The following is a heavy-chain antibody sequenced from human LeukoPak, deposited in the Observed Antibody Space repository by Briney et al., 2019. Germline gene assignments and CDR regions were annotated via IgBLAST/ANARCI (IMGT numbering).Heavy chain of an antibody. J-gene: IGHJ6*02. CDR1: GDSSSSGGYY. D-gene: IGHD1-26*01. Sequence: SETLSLTCTVSGDSSSSGGYYWSWIRQYPGKGLEWIGYVYYSGSTYCNPSLKSRVTISVDTSKNQFSLKLSSVTAADTAVYYCARGRSNYYGMDVWGQGTTVTVSS. CDR2: VYYSGST. V-gene: IGHV4-31*03. CDR3: ARGRSNYYGMDV.